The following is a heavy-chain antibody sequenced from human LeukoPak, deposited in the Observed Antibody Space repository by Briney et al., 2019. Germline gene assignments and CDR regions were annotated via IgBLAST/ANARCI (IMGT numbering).Heavy chain of an antibody. Sequence: GGSLRLSCAVSGFTFSSYAMSWVRQAPGKGLEWVSAISDSGRSTYYADSVKGRFTISRDNSKNTLYLQMNSLRAEDTAVYYCAKGLGSVIVVAAFLEHWGQGALVIVSS. CDR2: ISDSGRST. CDR1: GFTFSSYA. V-gene: IGHV3-23*01. CDR3: AKGLGSVIVVAAFLEH. J-gene: IGHJ1*01. D-gene: IGHD3-22*01.